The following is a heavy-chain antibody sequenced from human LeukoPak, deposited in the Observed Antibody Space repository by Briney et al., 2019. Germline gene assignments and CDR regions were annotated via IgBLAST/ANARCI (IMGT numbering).Heavy chain of an antibody. J-gene: IGHJ4*02. CDR3: ARVGGGSNTPFDY. D-gene: IGHD3-16*01. CDR2: INTDGSTT. Sequence: GRSLRLSCAASEFTFSNYWMHWVRQAPGKGLVWVSRINTDGSTTNYADSVKGLFTISRDNAKNTLYLQMNSLRAEDTAVYYCARVGGGSNTPFDYWGQGTLATVSS. CDR1: EFTFSNYW. V-gene: IGHV3-74*01.